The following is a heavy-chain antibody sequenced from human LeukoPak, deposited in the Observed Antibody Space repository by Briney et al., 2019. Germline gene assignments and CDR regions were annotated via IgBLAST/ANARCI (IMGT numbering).Heavy chain of an antibody. V-gene: IGHV4-59*13. D-gene: IGHD6-25*01. CDR3: AKMSLPASYFDY. CDR1: GASISTYY. CDR2: IYSSGTT. J-gene: IGHJ4*02. Sequence: PSETLSLTCTVSGASISTYYWSWIRQSPGKGLEWIAYIYSSGTTNYNPSLKSRATISLDTSKNQFSLKLSAVTAADTAVYYCAKMSLPASYFDYWGQGTLVTVSS.